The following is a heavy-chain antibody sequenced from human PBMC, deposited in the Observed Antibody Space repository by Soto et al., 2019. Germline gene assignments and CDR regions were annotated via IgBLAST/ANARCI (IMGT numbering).Heavy chain of an antibody. Sequence: PSDTRTLTCTVSGFTISSGGYYWSWIRQHPGKGLEWIGYIYYSGSTYYNPSLKSRVTISVDTSKNQFSLKLTSVTAADTAVYYCARSVFPWGQGTLVTGS. J-gene: IGHJ5*02. V-gene: IGHV4-31*03. CDR3: ARSVFP. CDR2: IYYSGST. CDR1: GFTISSGGYY.